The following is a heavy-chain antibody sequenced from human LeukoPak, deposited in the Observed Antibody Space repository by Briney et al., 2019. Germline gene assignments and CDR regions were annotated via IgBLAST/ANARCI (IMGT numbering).Heavy chain of an antibody. V-gene: IGHV4-59*01. CDR2: IYYSGST. J-gene: IGHJ4*02. CDR3: ARTFDSSGYYPSEYYFDY. Sequence: PSETLSLTCTVSGGSISSYYWIWIRQPPGKGLEWIGYIYYSGSTNYNPSLKSRVTISVDTSKNQFSLKLSSVTAADTAVYYCARTFDSSGYYPSEYYFDYWGQGTLVTVSS. D-gene: IGHD3-22*01. CDR1: GGSISSYY.